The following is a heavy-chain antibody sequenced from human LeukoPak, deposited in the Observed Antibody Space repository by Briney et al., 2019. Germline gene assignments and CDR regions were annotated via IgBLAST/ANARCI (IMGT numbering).Heavy chain of an antibody. CDR2: INSRSSTI. J-gene: IGHJ3*02. V-gene: IGHV3-48*01. CDR1: RFTFSNYG. Sequence: GGSLRLSCAASRFTFSNYGVNWVRQAPGKGLEWVSYINSRSSTIYYADSVRGRFTISRDNAKNSLYLQMNSLKAEDTAIYYCAREVGTPQASDIWGQGTMVTVSS. CDR3: AREVGTPQASDI. D-gene: IGHD1-26*01.